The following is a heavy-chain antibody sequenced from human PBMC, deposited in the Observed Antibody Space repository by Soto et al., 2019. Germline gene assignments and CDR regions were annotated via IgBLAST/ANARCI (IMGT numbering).Heavy chain of an antibody. CDR3: ARQSRGIAAAYYYYGMDV. J-gene: IGHJ6*02. CDR2: IYPGDSDT. CDR1: GYSFITYW. Sequence: GESLKISCKASGYSFITYWLAWVRQMPGKGLEWMGIIYPGDSDTRYSPSFHGQVTISADKSINTAYLQWSSLKASDTAMYYCARQSRGIAAAYYYYGMDVWGQGTTVPVSS. V-gene: IGHV5-51*01. D-gene: IGHD2-15*01.